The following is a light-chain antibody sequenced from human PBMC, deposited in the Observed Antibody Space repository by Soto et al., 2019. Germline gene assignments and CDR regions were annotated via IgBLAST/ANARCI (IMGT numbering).Light chain of an antibody. Sequence: EIVLTQSPGTLSLFPGERATLSCRASQSVINTYLAWYQRKPGQAPRLLIYGASSRATGIPDRFSGSGSGTDYTLTISRLEPEDFAVYYCQQYGNLPLTFGGGTKVDIK. J-gene: IGKJ4*01. CDR1: QSVINTY. V-gene: IGKV3-20*01. CDR2: GAS. CDR3: QQYGNLPLT.